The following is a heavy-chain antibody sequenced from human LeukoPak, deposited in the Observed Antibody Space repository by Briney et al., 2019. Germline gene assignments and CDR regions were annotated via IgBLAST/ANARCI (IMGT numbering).Heavy chain of an antibody. Sequence: GGSLRLSCTVSGFTVSSNSMSWVRQAPGKGLEWVSFIYSDNTHYSDSVKGRFTISRDNSKNSLYLQMNSLRAEDTAVYYCARRLERGYDDYWGQGTLVTVSS. CDR2: IYSDNT. J-gene: IGHJ4*02. V-gene: IGHV3-53*01. D-gene: IGHD5-18*01. CDR3: ARRLERGYDDY. CDR1: GFTVSSNS.